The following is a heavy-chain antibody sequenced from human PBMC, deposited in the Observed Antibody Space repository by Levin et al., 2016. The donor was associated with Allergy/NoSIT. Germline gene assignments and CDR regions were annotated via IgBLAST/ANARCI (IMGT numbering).Heavy chain of an antibody. CDR3: TRQFVVAATDLGAFDI. J-gene: IGHJ3*02. CDR2: IRSKANSYAT. V-gene: IGHV3-73*01. Sequence: GGSLRLSCAASGFTFSGSAMHWVRQASGKGLEWVGRIRSKANSYATAYAASVKGRFTISRDDSKNTAYLQMNSLKTEDTAVYYCTRQFVVAATDLGAFDIWGQGTMVTVSS. CDR1: GFTFSGSA. D-gene: IGHD2-15*01.